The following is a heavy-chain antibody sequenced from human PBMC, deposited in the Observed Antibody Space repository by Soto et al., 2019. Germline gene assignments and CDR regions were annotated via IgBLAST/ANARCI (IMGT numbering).Heavy chain of an antibody. V-gene: IGHV3-48*02. CDR2: ITSSSNTI. Sequence: VQLVESGGGLVQPGGSLRLSCAASGFTFSSYTMNWVRQAPGKGLEWVSYITSSSNTIYYADSVKGRFTVSRDNARNSLYLQMNSLRDEDTAMYFCATAFSSGGWGQGTLVTVSS. J-gene: IGHJ4*02. CDR3: ATAFSSGG. CDR1: GFTFSSYT. D-gene: IGHD3-3*02.